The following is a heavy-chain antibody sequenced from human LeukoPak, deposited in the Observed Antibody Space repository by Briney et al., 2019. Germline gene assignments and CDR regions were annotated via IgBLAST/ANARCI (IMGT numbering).Heavy chain of an antibody. Sequence: GGSLRLSCAASGFTFNDYVMYWVRQTPGKGLEWVTLISYDGYDKSYADSVRGRFTISRDNSKNTLYLQMDSLRSEDTAVYYCARAPELDSSGYPLFGYWGQGTLVTVSS. CDR3: ARAPELDSSGYPLFGY. CDR1: GFTFNDYV. CDR2: ISYDGYDK. D-gene: IGHD3-22*01. V-gene: IGHV3-30-3*01. J-gene: IGHJ4*02.